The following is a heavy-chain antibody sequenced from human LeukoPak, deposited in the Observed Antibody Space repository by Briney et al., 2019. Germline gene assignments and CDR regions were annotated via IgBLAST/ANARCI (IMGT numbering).Heavy chain of an antibody. CDR1: GFTFSDDG. D-gene: IGHD2-2*03. CDR2: LSPHGNYE. Sequence: GGSLRLSCAAPGFTFSDDGIHWVRQAPGEGLEWVAVLSPHGNYEYYADSVQGRFTISRDDSKNTVYLQMNSLRDEDTAVYYCARDWIDRSLDYWGQGTLVTVSS. CDR3: ARDWIDRSLDY. J-gene: IGHJ4*02. V-gene: IGHV3-33*01.